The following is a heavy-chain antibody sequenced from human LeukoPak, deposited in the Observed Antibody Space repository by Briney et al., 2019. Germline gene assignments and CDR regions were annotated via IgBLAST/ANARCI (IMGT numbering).Heavy chain of an antibody. J-gene: IGHJ5*02. CDR1: GFTFSDYY. CDR2: ISSSGSTI. D-gene: IGHD2-2*01. V-gene: IGHV3-11*01. Sequence: GGSLRLSCAASGFTFSDYYMSWIRQAPGKGLEWVSYISSSGSTIYYADSVKGRFTISRDNAKNSMYLQMNSLRAEGTAVYYCSRGLGYCRSTSRPSRGFDPWGQGTLVTVSS. CDR3: SRGLGYCRSTSRPSRGFDP.